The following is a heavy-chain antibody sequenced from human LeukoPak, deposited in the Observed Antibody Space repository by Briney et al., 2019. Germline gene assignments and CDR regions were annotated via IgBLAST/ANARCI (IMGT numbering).Heavy chain of an antibody. CDR1: RFTFSRYW. Sequence: PGGSLRLSCAASRFTFSRYWMSWVRQAPGKGLEWVANIKQDGSEKCYVDSVKGRFTISRDNAKNSLYLQMNSLRAEDAAVYYCAREGYGSGSYSAFDIWGQGTMVTVSS. CDR2: IKQDGSEK. D-gene: IGHD3-10*01. V-gene: IGHV3-7*04. J-gene: IGHJ3*02. CDR3: AREGYGSGSYSAFDI.